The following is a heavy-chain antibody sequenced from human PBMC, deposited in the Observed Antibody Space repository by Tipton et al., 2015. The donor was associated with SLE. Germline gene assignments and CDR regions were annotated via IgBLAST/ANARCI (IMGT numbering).Heavy chain of an antibody. CDR2: TSNDGSRT. V-gene: IGHV3-30*04. CDR1: GFSFIDYV. Sequence: SLRLSCAASGFSFIDYVIHWVRQAPGKGLEWVAATSNDGSRTYHADSVKGRFSISRDNSKNTLYLQMNSLRVEDTAVYYCAKETTSGWYNFDYWGQGTLVTVSS. J-gene: IGHJ4*02. CDR3: AKETTSGWYNFDY. D-gene: IGHD6-19*01.